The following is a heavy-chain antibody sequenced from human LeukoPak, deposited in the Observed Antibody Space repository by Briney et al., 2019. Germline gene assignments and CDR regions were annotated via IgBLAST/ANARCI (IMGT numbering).Heavy chain of an antibody. CDR2: IYYSGST. CDR1: GGSISSYY. CDR3: AREQSPSDAFDI. Sequence: SETLSLTCTVSGGSISSYYWSWIRQPPGKGLEWIGYIYYSGSTNYNPSLKSRVTISVDTSKNQFSLKLSSVIAADTAVYYCAREQSPSDAFDIWGQGTMVTVSS. V-gene: IGHV4-59*01. J-gene: IGHJ3*02.